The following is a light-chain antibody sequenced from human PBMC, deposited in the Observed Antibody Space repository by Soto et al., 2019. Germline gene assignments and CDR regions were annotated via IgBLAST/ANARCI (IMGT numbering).Light chain of an antibody. J-gene: IGLJ2*01. CDR1: TGAVTSGHY. CDR2: NTN. V-gene: IGLV7-46*01. CDR3: LLFYSGARV. Sequence: QAVVTQEPSLTLSPGGTVTLTCGSSTGAVTSGHYPYWFQQEPGQAPRTLIYNTNNRHSWTPARFSGSLLGGKAALTLSGAQPEDEADYYCLLFYSGARVFGGGTKLTVL.